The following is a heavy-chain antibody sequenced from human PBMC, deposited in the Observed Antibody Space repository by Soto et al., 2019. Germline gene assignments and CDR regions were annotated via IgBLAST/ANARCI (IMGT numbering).Heavy chain of an antibody. Sequence: SETLSLTCTVSGGSISSSSYYWGWIRQPPGKGLEWIGSIYYSGSTYYNPSLKSRVTISVDTSKNQFSLKLSSVTAADTAVYYCARITMVRGVIRFDYWGQGTLVTVSS. J-gene: IGHJ4*02. CDR2: IYYSGST. CDR3: ARITMVRGVIRFDY. CDR1: GGSISSSSYY. V-gene: IGHV4-39*01. D-gene: IGHD3-10*01.